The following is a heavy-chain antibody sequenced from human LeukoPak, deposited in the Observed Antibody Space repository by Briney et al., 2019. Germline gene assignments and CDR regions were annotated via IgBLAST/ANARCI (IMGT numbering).Heavy chain of an antibody. CDR1: GFTFSNYG. J-gene: IGHJ4*02. D-gene: IGHD6-13*01. V-gene: IGHV3-33*08. CDR2: IWYDGKSE. Sequence: GGSLRLSCAASGFTFSNYGMHWVRQAPGKGLEWVAYIWYDGKSEDYADSVKGRFTISRDNSNNVLYLQMNRLRVDDAAVYYCASGQQLLGRADFDYWGQGTLVTVSS. CDR3: ASGQQLLGRADFDY.